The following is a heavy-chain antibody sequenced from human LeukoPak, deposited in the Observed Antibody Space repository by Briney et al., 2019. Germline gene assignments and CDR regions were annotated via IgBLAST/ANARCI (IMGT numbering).Heavy chain of an antibody. D-gene: IGHD6-6*01. Sequence: ASVKVSCKVSGYSVSGLSMHWVRQAPGKGLEWMGGFDSERGDTVYAQKFQGRVTMTRDMSTSTVYMELSSLRSEDTAVYYCARDSGSSTPLGGDYWGQGTLVTVSS. V-gene: IGHV1-24*01. CDR2: FDSERGDT. CDR1: GYSVSGLS. J-gene: IGHJ4*02. CDR3: ARDSGSSTPLGGDY.